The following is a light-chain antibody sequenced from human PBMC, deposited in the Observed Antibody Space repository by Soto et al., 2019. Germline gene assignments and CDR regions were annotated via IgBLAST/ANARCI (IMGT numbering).Light chain of an antibody. Sequence: QSALTQPPSASGSLGQSVTFSCTGTSSDVGGYNYVSWYQQHPGKAPKLIIYEVHKRPSGVPDRFSGSKSGNTASLTVSGLQAEDEADYHCSSYGGNDWVFGGGTKRPS. CDR1: SSDVGGYNY. CDR3: SSYGGNDWV. J-gene: IGLJ3*02. V-gene: IGLV2-8*01. CDR2: EVH.